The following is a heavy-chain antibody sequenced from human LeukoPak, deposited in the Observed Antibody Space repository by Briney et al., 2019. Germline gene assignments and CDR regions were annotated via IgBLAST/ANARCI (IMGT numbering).Heavy chain of an antibody. V-gene: IGHV3-9*01. J-gene: IGHJ4*02. Sequence: GGSLRLSCAASGFTLDDYAMPWVRQAPGKGLEWVSGISWNSGSIGYADSVKGRFTISRDNAKNSLFLQMNSLRPEDTALYYCAKDFSGYSYGSHLGGWGQGTLVTVSS. CDR3: AKDFSGYSYGSHLGG. D-gene: IGHD5-18*01. CDR2: ISWNSGSI. CDR1: GFTLDDYA.